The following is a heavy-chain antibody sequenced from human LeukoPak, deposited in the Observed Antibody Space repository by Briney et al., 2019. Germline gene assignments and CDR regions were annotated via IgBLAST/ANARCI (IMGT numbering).Heavy chain of an antibody. J-gene: IGHJ4*02. CDR2: IYTSGST. V-gene: IGHV4-61*02. Sequence: SQTLSLTCTVSGGSISSGSYYWSWIRQPAGKGLEWIGRIYTSGSTHYNPSLKSRVTISVDTSKNQFSLKLSSVTAADTAVYYCARDRVGAIQYWGQGTLVTVSS. CDR1: GGSISSGSYY. D-gene: IGHD1-26*01. CDR3: ARDRVGAIQY.